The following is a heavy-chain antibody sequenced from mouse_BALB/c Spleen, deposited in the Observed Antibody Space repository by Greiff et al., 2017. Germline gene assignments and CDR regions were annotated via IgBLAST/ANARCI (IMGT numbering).Heavy chain of an antibody. D-gene: IGHD2-4*01. J-gene: IGHJ3*01. CDR2: IDPENGDT. Sequence: VQLQQSGAELVRPGASVKLSCTASGFNINDYYMHRVKQRPEQGLEWIGWIDPENGDTEYAPKFQGKATMTADTSSNTAYLTLSSLPSGDTAVYYCNGITPPFAYWGQGTLVTVSA. V-gene: IGHV14-4*02. CDR1: GFNINDYY. CDR3: NGITPPFAY.